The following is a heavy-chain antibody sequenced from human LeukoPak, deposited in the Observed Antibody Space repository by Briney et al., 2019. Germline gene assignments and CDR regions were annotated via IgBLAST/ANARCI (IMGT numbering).Heavy chain of an antibody. Sequence: SVKVSCKASGGTFSSYAISWVRQAPGQGLEWMGGIIPIFGTANYAQKFQGRVTITADESTTTAYMELSSLRSEDTAVYYCARRPTIAVEYFDYWGQGTLVTVSS. CDR2: IIPIFGTA. D-gene: IGHD6-19*01. CDR1: GGTFSSYA. V-gene: IGHV1-69*13. J-gene: IGHJ4*02. CDR3: ARRPTIAVEYFDY.